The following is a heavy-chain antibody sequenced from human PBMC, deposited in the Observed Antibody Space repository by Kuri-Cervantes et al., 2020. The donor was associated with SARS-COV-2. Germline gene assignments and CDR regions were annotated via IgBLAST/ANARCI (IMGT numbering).Heavy chain of an antibody. Sequence: SETLSLTCTVSGGSISSGGYYWSWIRQPAGKGLEWIGRIYASGSTNYNPSLKSRVTMSVDTSKNQFSLKLSSVTAADTAVYYCAREETDIVVVPAAMNWFDPWGQGTLVTVSS. J-gene: IGHJ5*02. CDR3: AREETDIVVVPAAMNWFDP. CDR1: GGSISSGGYY. V-gene: IGHV4-61*02. CDR2: IYASGST. D-gene: IGHD2-2*01.